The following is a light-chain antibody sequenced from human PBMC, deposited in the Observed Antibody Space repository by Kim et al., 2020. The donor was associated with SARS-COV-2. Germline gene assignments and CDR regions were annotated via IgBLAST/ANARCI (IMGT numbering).Light chain of an antibody. CDR2: DVS. J-gene: IGLJ1*01. V-gene: IGLV2-14*01. CDR1: SSDVGGYNY. CDR3: SSYTSSSTYV. Sequence: QSGLTQPASVSGSPGQSITISCTGTSSDVGGYNYVSWYQQHPGKAPKLLIYDVSKRPSGVSNRFSGSKSGNTASLTISGLQAEDDAVYYCSSYTSSSTYVFGAGPRVTFL.